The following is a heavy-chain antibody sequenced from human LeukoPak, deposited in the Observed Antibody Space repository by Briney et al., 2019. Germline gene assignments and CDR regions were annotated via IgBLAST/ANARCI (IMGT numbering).Heavy chain of an antibody. V-gene: IGHV3-74*01. CDR3: ARDGRSGNFDK. CDR2: IRSDGIIT. CDR1: GFTFSGYW. D-gene: IGHD1-26*01. J-gene: IGHJ4*02. Sequence: GGSLRLSCAASGFTFSGYWMHWVRQAPGKWLAWVSVIRSDGIITTYADSVKGRFTISRDTGKNTLYLQMNSLRAEDTAVYYCARDGRSGNFDKWGQGTLVSVSS.